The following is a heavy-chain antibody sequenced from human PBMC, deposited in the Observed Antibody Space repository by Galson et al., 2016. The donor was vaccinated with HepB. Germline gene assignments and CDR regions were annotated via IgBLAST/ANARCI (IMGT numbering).Heavy chain of an antibody. D-gene: IGHD1-1*01. CDR1: GSTFSTYN. CDR3: SRDLRNVEGPDLTYYYGMDV. V-gene: IGHV3-21*01. Sequence: SLRLSCAAPGSTFSTYNMNWVRQTPGKGLEWVSSISGSGSYLYYADSVKGRFTISRDNANNSLYLHLSSLRAEDTAVYYCSRDLRNVEGPDLTYYYGMDVWGQGTTVTVSS. CDR2: ISGSGSYL. J-gene: IGHJ6*02.